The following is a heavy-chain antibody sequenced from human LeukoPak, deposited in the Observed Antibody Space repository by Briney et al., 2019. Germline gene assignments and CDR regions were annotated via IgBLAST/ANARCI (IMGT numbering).Heavy chain of an antibody. Sequence: ASVKVSCKASGYTFTGYYLHWVRQAPGQGLEWMGWINPNNGDTTYTQKFQGRVTMTGDTSITTAYMELSRLMSDDTAVYYCARINLKTSGYYRRDHWGQGTRLTVSS. CDR1: GYTFTGYY. V-gene: IGHV1-2*02. CDR3: ARINLKTSGYYRRDH. D-gene: IGHD3-22*01. J-gene: IGHJ4*02. CDR2: INPNNGDT.